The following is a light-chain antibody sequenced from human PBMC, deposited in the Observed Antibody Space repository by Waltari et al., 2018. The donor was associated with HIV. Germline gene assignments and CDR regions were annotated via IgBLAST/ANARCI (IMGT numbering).Light chain of an antibody. CDR1: QNIKNN. Sequence: LVMTQSPATLSASPGERATPSCRASQNIKNNLAWYQQKPGQAPRLLIHGSSTTDTGISARFSGSGSGTEFSLTIGSLQSEDFAVYYCQQYHNWPFTFGPGTRVEMK. CDR2: GSS. CDR3: QQYHNWPFT. J-gene: IGKJ3*01. V-gene: IGKV3-15*01.